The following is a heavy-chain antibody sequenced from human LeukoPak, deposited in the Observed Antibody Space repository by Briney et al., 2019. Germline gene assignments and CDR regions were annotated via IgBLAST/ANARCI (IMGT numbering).Heavy chain of an antibody. D-gene: IGHD4/OR15-4a*01. CDR3: ARRLPERGLTHYYYYMDV. CDR1: GCSISSYY. J-gene: IGHJ6*03. V-gene: IGHV4-4*09. CDR2: IYTSGST. Sequence: SETLSLTCTVSGCSISSYYWSWIRQPPGKGLEWIWYIYTSGSTNYNPSLKSRVTISVDTSKNQFSLKLSSVTAADTAVYYCARRLPERGLTHYYYYMDVWGKGTTVTVSS.